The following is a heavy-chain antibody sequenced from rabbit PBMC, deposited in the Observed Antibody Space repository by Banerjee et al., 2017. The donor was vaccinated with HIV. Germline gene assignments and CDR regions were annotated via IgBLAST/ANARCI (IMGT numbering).Heavy chain of an antibody. J-gene: IGHJ3*01. CDR2: IHTGNDNT. Sequence: QSLEESGGDLVKPGASLTLTCTASGFDFSTNTMCRVRQAPGKGLEWIACIHTGNDNTYYASWAKGRFSISKTSSTTVTLQMTSLTAADTATYFCARGLWYPLNLWGQGTLVTVS. CDR1: GFDFSTNT. CDR3: ARGLWYPLNL. D-gene: IGHD7-1*01. V-gene: IGHV1S40*01.